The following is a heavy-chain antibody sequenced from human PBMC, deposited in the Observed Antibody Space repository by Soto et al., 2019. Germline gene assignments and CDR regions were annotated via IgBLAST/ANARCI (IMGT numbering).Heavy chain of an antibody. Sequence: ASVKVSCKASGYTFTSYGISWVRQAPGQGLEWMGWISAYNGNTNYAQKLQGRVTMTTDTSTSTAYMELRSLRSDDTAVYYCATTVTYYDYIWGSYRPYYFDYWGQGTLVTVSS. V-gene: IGHV1-18*01. CDR3: ATTVTYYDYIWGSYRPYYFDY. CDR2: ISAYNGNT. D-gene: IGHD3-16*02. J-gene: IGHJ4*02. CDR1: GYTFTSYG.